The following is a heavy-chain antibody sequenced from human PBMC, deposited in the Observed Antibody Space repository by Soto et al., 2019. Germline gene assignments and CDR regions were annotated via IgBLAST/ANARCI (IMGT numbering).Heavy chain of an antibody. Sequence: PAGSLNLCCAPSEFSFVSYALSLVRQAPGKGLEWVSTISGSDGKTFYADSVKGRFSISRDTSQSTLYLQMNSLRADDTAMYYCARWSYLDYWGQGTRVTVSS. CDR2: ISGSDGKT. V-gene: IGHV3-23*01. J-gene: IGHJ4*02. CDR3: ARWSYLDY. CDR1: EFSFVSYA. D-gene: IGHD3-3*01.